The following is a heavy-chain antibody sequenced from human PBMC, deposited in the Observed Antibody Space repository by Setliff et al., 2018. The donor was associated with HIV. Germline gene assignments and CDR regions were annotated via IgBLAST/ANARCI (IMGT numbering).Heavy chain of an antibody. CDR2: ISSSSSYI. Sequence: KPGGSLRLSCAASGFSFSDYYMSWIRQAPGKGLEWLSFISSSSSYIYYADSVKGRFTISRDNAKNSLYLQMNSLRPEDTAVYYCARDCRVGWVFTYGMDVWGQGTLVTVSS. CDR1: GFSFSDYY. CDR3: ARDCRVGWVFTYGMDV. D-gene: IGHD6-13*01. V-gene: IGHV3-11*05. J-gene: IGHJ6*02.